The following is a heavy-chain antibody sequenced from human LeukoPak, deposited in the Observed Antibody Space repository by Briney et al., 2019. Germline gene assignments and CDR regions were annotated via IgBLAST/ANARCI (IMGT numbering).Heavy chain of an antibody. CDR3: VRDLDWLLYDY. CDR2: MSHDEMHK. CDR1: GFTFSTYV. D-gene: IGHD3-9*01. J-gene: IGHJ4*02. V-gene: IGHV3-30*12. Sequence: GTSLRLSCAGSGFTFSTYVMQWVRQAPGKGLEWVARMSHDEMHKSYADSVKGRVTISRDNSKNTLFLEMHSLRAEDTATYYCVRDLDWLLYDYWGQGTLVTVSS.